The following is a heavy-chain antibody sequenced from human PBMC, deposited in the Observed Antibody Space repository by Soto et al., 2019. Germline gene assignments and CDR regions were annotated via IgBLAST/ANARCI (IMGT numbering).Heavy chain of an antibody. V-gene: IGHV3-30-3*01. CDR3: ARDRSRYSSTYAFDI. CDR1: GFTFSSYA. Sequence: GGSLRLSCAASGFTFSSYAMHWVRQAPGKGLEWVALISYHESDKYYADSVRGRFTISRDNSKNTLDLQINSLRAEDTAVYYCARDRSRYSSTYAFDIWGQGTMVTVSS. CDR2: ISYHESDK. D-gene: IGHD6-13*01. J-gene: IGHJ3*02.